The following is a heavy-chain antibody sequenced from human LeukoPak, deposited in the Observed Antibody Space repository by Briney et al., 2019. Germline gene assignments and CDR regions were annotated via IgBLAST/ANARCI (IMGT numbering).Heavy chain of an antibody. D-gene: IGHD6-19*01. Sequence: GSSVKVSCKASGGTFSSYAISWVRQAPGQGLEWMGGIIPIFGTANYAQKFQGRVTITADGSTSTAYMELSSLRSEDTAVYYCARDPEGSGYFDYWGQGTLVTVSS. CDR1: GGTFSSYA. CDR2: IIPIFGTA. CDR3: ARDPEGSGYFDY. V-gene: IGHV1-69*01. J-gene: IGHJ4*02.